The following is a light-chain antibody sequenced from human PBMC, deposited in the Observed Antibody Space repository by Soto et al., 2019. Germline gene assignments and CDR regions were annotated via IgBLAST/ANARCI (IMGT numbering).Light chain of an antibody. Sequence: HSALTQPASVSGSPGQSITISCTGTSSDVGVYNYVSWYQQHPGKAPKLMIYDVNIRPPGVSNRFSGSKSGNTASLTISGLQAEDEADYYCTSWTTSTTMKFGGGTKSPS. CDR1: SSDVGVYNY. V-gene: IGLV2-14*01. J-gene: IGLJ2*01. CDR3: TSWTTSTTMK. CDR2: DVN.